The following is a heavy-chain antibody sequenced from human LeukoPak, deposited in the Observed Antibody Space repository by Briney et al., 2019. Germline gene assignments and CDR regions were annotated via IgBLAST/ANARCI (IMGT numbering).Heavy chain of an antibody. V-gene: IGHV3-30*02. J-gene: IGHJ4*02. D-gene: IGHD3-10*01. CDR3: AKRGDQGSGSYKTNLDY. CDR1: GYSFRSYG. CDR2: IGYDGTNE. Sequence: GESLRLSCAASGYSFRSYGMHWVRQAPGEGREWVAWIGYDGTNENYADSVKGRFTISRDNSKNTLYLQMNSLRVEDTAVYYCAKRGDQGSGSYKTNLDYWGQGTLVTVSS.